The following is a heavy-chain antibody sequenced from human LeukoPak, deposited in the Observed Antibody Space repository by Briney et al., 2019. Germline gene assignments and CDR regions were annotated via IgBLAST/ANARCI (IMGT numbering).Heavy chain of an antibody. Sequence: GGSLRLSCAASGFTFSSYGMHWVRQAPGKGLEWVAFIRYDGSNKYYADSVKGRFTISRDNSKNTLYLQMDSLRAEDTAVYYCAKVSRQVDRSSTSCYHNGDYWGQGTLVTVSS. CDR1: GFTFSSYG. J-gene: IGHJ4*02. CDR3: AKVSRQVDRSSTSCYHNGDY. CDR2: IRYDGSNK. D-gene: IGHD2-2*01. V-gene: IGHV3-30*02.